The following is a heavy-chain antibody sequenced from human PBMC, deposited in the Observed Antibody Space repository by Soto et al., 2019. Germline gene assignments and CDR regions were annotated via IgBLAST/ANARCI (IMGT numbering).Heavy chain of an antibody. Sequence: SETLSLTCAVYGGSFSGYYWSWIRQPPGKGLGWIGEINHSGSTNYNPSLKSRVTISVDTSKNQFSLKLSSVTAADTAVYYCARNLAARRRGYFDYWGQGTLVTVS. V-gene: IGHV4-34*01. J-gene: IGHJ4*02. CDR1: GGSFSGYY. D-gene: IGHD6-6*01. CDR2: INHSGST. CDR3: ARNLAARRRGYFDY.